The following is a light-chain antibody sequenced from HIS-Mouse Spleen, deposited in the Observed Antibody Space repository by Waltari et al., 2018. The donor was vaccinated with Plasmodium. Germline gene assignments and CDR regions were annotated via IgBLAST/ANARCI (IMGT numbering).Light chain of an antibody. V-gene: IGLV3-10*01. CDR1: ALPNKF. J-gene: IGLJ3*02. CDR2: EDS. CDR3: YSTDSSGNHRV. Sequence: SYELTQPPSVSVSPGQTARLTYSDDALPNKFTYWYQQKSGQAPVLVIYEDSKRPSGIPERFSGSSSGTMATLTISGAQVEDEADYYCYSTDSSGNHRVFGGGTKLTVL.